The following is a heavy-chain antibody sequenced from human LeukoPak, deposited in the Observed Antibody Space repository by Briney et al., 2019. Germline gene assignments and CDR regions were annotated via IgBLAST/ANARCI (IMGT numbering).Heavy chain of an antibody. V-gene: IGHV3-23*01. J-gene: IGHJ4*02. CDR3: AKTRTGEKWIQLWLREHYFDY. CDR1: GFTFSSHA. Sequence: PGGSLRLSCAASGFTFSSHAMTWVRQAPGKGLEWVSTIDYSGGTTFYAVSVKGRFTISRDNSKSTVYLQMNSLRAEDTAVYYCAKTRTGEKWIQLWLREHYFDYWGQGTLVTVSS. D-gene: IGHD5-18*01. CDR2: IDYSGGTT.